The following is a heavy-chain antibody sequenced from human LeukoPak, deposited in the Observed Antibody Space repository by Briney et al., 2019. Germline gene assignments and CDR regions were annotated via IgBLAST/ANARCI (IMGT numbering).Heavy chain of an antibody. Sequence: PGGSLRLSYTASGFTFGDYAMSWFRQAPGKGLEWVGFIRSKAYGGTTEYAASVKGRFTISRDDSKSIAYLQMNSLKTEDTAVYYCTSPRNYYYYYMDVWGKGTTVTVSS. V-gene: IGHV3-49*03. J-gene: IGHJ6*03. CDR2: IRSKAYGGTT. CDR1: GFTFGDYA. CDR3: TSPRNYYYYYMDV.